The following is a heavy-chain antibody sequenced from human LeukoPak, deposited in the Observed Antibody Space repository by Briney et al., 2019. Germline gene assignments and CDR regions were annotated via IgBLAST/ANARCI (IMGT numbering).Heavy chain of an antibody. CDR2: IYYSGST. CDR1: GVSISSSSYY. J-gene: IGHJ4*02. CDR3: ASPSSGIAVAGTGFDY. Sequence: SETPSLTCTVSGVSISSSSYYWGWIRQPPGKGLEWIGSIYYSGSTYYNPSLKSRVTISVDTSKNQFSLKLSSVTAADTAVYYCASPSSGIAVAGTGFDYWGQGTLVTVSS. D-gene: IGHD6-19*01. V-gene: IGHV4-39*01.